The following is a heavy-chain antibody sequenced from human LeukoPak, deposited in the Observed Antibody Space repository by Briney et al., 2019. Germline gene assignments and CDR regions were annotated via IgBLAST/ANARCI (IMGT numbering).Heavy chain of an antibody. CDR3: ARRDSSGWYYFDY. Sequence: GGSLRLSCAASGFTFSSYWMTWVRRAPGKGLEWVANIKRDGSEEFYVDSAKGRFTISRDNAKNSLYLQMNSLRAEDTAVYYCARRDSSGWYYFDYWGQGTLVTVSS. CDR2: IKRDGSEE. D-gene: IGHD6-19*01. V-gene: IGHV3-7*01. CDR1: GFTFSSYW. J-gene: IGHJ4*02.